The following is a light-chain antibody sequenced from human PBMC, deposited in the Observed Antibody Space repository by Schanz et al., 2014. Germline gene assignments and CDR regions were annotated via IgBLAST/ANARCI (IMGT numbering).Light chain of an antibody. CDR1: QSVSSY. CDR2: GAS. Sequence: IVLTQSPVTLSVSPGERATLSCRASQSVSSYLAWYQQKPGHPPRLLIYGASSRATGIPDRFSGSGSGTDFTLTISRLEPEDFAMYYCQHYGSSPDTFGQGTRLELK. J-gene: IGKJ5*01. CDR3: QHYGSSPDT. V-gene: IGKV3-20*01.